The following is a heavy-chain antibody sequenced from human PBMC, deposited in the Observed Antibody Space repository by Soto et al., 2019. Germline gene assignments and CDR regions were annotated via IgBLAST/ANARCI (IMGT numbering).Heavy chain of an antibody. CDR2: ISPNGDST. CDR1: GHTFTNYY. Sequence: QVQLVQSGAEVKKPGASVKVSCKASGHTFTNYYMHWVRQAPGQGLEWMGVISPNGDSTTYTQTLQGRVVMTSDASTRTFYMELSSLRSDDTAVYYCATGGAYDLLTETLDYWGQGTLVTVSS. D-gene: IGHD3-9*01. CDR3: ATGGAYDLLTETLDY. V-gene: IGHV1-46*03. J-gene: IGHJ4*02.